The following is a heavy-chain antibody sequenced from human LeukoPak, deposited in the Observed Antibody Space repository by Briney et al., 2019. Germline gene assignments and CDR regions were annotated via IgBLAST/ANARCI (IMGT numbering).Heavy chain of an antibody. CDR3: ARNRGTKTDGFDP. CDR1: GGSISSGGYY. V-gene: IGHV4-61*08. J-gene: IGHJ5*02. D-gene: IGHD1-7*01. CDR2: SYYSGST. Sequence: SETLSLTCTVSGGSISSGGYYWSWIRQHPGKGLEWIGDSYYSGSTNYNPSLKTRVTISVDTSKNQFSLKLTSVTAADTAVYYCARNRGTKTDGFDPWGQGTLVTVSS.